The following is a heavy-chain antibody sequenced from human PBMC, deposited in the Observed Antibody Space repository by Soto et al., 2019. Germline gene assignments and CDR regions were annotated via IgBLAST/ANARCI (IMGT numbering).Heavy chain of an antibody. CDR2: ISYDGSNK. CDR1: GFTFSSYA. CDR3: ASPRPYDY. J-gene: IGHJ4*02. V-gene: IGHV3-30-3*01. Sequence: QVPLVESGGGVVQPGRSLRLSCAASGFTFSSYAMHWVRQAPGKGLEWVAVISYDGSNKYYADSVKGRFTISRDNSKNTLYLQMNSLRADDTAVYYCASPRPYDYWGQGTLVTVSS.